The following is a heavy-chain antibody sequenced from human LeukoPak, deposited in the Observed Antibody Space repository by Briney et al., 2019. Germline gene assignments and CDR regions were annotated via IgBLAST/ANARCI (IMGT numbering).Heavy chain of an antibody. J-gene: IGHJ5*02. D-gene: IGHD3-22*01. V-gene: IGHV4-61*02. Sequence: SQTLPLTCNVSGGSITSGGDYWTWIRQAAGKGLEWLGRIHTSGSANYMPSLKSRVAISLDTPKNQFSLKLSSVTAADTAVYYCVRGRYYYDTSGYVVWLDPWGQGTLVTVSS. CDR2: IHTSGSA. CDR1: GGSITSGGDY. CDR3: VRGRYYYDTSGYVVWLDP.